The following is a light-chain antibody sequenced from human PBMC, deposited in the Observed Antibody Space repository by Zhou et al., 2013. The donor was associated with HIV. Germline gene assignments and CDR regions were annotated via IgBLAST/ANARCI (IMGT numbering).Light chain of an antibody. CDR2: GAS. Sequence: EIVLTQSPATLSLSPGDRATLSCRASQSVRKYLAWYQQKRGQAPRLLIYGASTRATGIPDRFTGSGSGTDFTLTISRLEPEDFAVYHCQQYDSSPRTFGQGTKVEIK. CDR3: QQYDSSPRT. V-gene: IGKV3-20*01. J-gene: IGKJ1*01. CDR1: QSVRKY.